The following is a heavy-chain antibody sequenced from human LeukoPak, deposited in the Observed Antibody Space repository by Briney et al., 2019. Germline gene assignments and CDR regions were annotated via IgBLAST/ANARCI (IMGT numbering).Heavy chain of an antibody. J-gene: IGHJ3*02. CDR2: IIPIFGTA. V-gene: IGHV1-69*13. CDR3: ARWSFSTWRAFDI. Sequence: SVKVSCKASGYTFTSYYMHWVRQAPGQGLEWMGGIIPIFGTANYAQKFQGRVTITADESTSTAYMELSSLRSEDTAVYYCARWSFSTWRAFDIWGQGTMVTVSS. D-gene: IGHD2/OR15-2a*01. CDR1: GYTFTSYY.